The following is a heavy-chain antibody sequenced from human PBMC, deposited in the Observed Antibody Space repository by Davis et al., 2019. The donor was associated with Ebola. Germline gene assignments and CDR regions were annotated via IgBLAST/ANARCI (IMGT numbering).Heavy chain of an antibody. D-gene: IGHD6-13*01. Sequence: SQTLSLTCAISGDSVSSNSAAWNWTSQSPSRGLEWLGRTYYRSKWYNDYAVSVKSRITINPDTSKNQFSLQLNSVTPEDTAVYYCARTLAYSSSWADYWGQGTLVTVSS. CDR2: TYYRSKWYN. CDR1: GDSVSSNSAA. CDR3: ARTLAYSSSWADY. V-gene: IGHV6-1*01. J-gene: IGHJ4*02.